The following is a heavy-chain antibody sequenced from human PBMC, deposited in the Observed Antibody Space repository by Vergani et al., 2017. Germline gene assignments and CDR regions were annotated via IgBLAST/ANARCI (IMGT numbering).Heavy chain of an antibody. CDR2: IYPGDSDT. Sequence: EVQLVQSGAEVKKPGESLKISCKGSGYSFTSYWIGWVRQMPGKGLEWMGIIYPGDSDTRYSPSFQGQVTISADKSISTAYLQWSSLKASDTAMYYCVVYCSSTSCCSRWDYFDYWGQGTLVTVSS. CDR3: VVYCSSTSCCSRWDYFDY. D-gene: IGHD2-2*01. CDR1: GYSFTSYW. J-gene: IGHJ4*02. V-gene: IGHV5-51*01.